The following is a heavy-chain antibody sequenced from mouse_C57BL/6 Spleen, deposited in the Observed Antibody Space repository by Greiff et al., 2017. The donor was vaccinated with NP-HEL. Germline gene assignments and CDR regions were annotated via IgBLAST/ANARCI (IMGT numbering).Heavy chain of an antibody. CDR1: GYSFTGYY. Sequence: VQLQQSGPELVKPGASVKISCKASGYSFTGYYMHWVKQSPEQSLEWIGEINPSTGGTTYNQKFKAKATLTVDKSSSTAYMQLKSLTSEDSAVYYCARSTSYFDYWGQGTTLTVSS. V-gene: IGHV1-42*01. J-gene: IGHJ2*01. D-gene: IGHD2-1*01. CDR2: INPSTGGT. CDR3: ARSTSYFDY.